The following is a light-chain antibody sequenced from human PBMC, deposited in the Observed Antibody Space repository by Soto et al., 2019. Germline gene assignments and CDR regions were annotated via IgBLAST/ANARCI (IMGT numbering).Light chain of an antibody. CDR2: VAS. CDR1: QSISRY. CDR3: QQSYGTPIT. V-gene: IGKV1-39*01. J-gene: IGKJ5*01. Sequence: DIHMTQSPSSLSASVGDRVTITCWASQSISRYLNWYQQKPGKAPNLLIYVASSLQSEVPSRFSGSGSGTDSTLTITSLQPEDFATYYCQQSYGTPITFGQGTRLEIK.